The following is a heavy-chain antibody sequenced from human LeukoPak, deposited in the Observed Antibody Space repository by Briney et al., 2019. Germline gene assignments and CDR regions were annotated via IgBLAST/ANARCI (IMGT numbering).Heavy chain of an antibody. CDR1: GGSFRGYY. V-gene: IGHV4-34*01. Sequence: SETLSLTCAVYGGSFRGYYWSWIRQPPGKGLEWIGEINHSGSTNYNPSLKSRVTISVDTSKNQFSLKLSSVTAADTAVYYCASYTAGGGGLDYWGQGTLVTVSS. CDR3: ASYTAGGGGLDY. D-gene: IGHD5-18*01. J-gene: IGHJ4*02. CDR2: INHSGST.